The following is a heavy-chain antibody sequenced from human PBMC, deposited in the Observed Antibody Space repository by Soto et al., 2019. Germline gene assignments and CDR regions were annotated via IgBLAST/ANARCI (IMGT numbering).Heavy chain of an antibody. Sequence: SDTLSLTSTVSGSSISSYYWIWIRHPPGKGLEWIGYIYYSGSTNYNHSLKSRVTLSVATSKTQFSLKLSSVTAADTAVYYCARDYSYGHTYGMDVWGQGTTVTVSS. V-gene: IGHV4-59*01. CDR1: GSSISSYY. D-gene: IGHD5-18*01. CDR3: ARDYSYGHTYGMDV. CDR2: IYYSGST. J-gene: IGHJ6*02.